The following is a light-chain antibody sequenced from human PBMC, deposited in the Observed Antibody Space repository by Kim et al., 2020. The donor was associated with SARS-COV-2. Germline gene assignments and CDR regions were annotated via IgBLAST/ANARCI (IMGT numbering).Light chain of an antibody. J-gene: IGLJ3*02. V-gene: IGLV1-40*01. CDR2: SNN. Sequence: GTTSSCAGSSNNGASYAVHWYQQLPGTAPKLLIFSNNKRPSGVPDRFSGSKSGTSASLAITGLQAEDEADYYCASYDSSLSGSVFGGGTQLTVL. CDR1: SSNNGASYA. CDR3: ASYDSSLSGSV.